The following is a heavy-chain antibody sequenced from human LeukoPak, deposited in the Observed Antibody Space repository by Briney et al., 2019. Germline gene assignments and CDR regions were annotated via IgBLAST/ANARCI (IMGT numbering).Heavy chain of an antibody. CDR1: GFTFSSYG. D-gene: IGHD6-19*01. CDR3: ARDIQPYSSGWDDAFDI. J-gene: IGHJ3*02. V-gene: IGHV3-33*01. CDR2: IWYDGSNK. Sequence: GGSLRLSCAASGFTFSSYGMHWVRQAPGKGLEWVAVIWYDGSNKYYADSAEGRFTISRDNSKNTLYLQMNSLRAEDTAVYYCARDIQPYSSGWDDAFDIWGQGTMVTVSS.